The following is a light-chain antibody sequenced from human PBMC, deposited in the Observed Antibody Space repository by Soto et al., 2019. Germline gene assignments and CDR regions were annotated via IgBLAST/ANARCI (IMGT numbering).Light chain of an antibody. Sequence: EIVLTQSPATLSLSPGERATLSCRASQTVYNYLVWYQQRPGQAPRLLISDASNRATGIPARFSGSGSGTDFTLTINSLEPEDLAIYFCQQRYDWPHTFGGGSKIEMK. V-gene: IGKV3-11*01. CDR1: QTVYNY. J-gene: IGKJ4*01. CDR3: QQRYDWPHT. CDR2: DAS.